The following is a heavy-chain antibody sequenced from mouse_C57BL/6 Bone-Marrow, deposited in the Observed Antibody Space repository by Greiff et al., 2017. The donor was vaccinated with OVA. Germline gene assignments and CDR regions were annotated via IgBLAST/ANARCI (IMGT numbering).Heavy chain of an antibody. D-gene: IGHD4-1*01. V-gene: IGHV1-82*01. J-gene: IGHJ1*03. CDR1: GYAFSSSW. CDR2: IYPGDGDT. Sequence: LVESGPELVKPGASVKISCKASGYAFSSSWMNWVKQRPGKGLEWIGRIYPGDGDTNYNGKFKGKATLTADKSSSTAYMQLSSLTSEDSAVYFCARGGNWDVWYFDVWGTGTTVTVSS. CDR3: ARGGNWDVWYFDV.